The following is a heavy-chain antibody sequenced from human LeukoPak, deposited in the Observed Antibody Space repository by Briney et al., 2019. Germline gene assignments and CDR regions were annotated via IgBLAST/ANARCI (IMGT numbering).Heavy chain of an antibody. CDR1: GFTFSSYS. CDR2: ISSSSSYI. D-gene: IGHD3-10*01. Sequence: GGSLRLSCAASGFTFSSYSMNWVRQAPGKGLEWVSSISSSSSYIYYADSVKGRFTISRDNAKNSLYLQMSSLRPEDTGIYYCARDAPSKTMVRRFDYWGQGTLATVSS. V-gene: IGHV3-21*04. CDR3: ARDAPSKTMVRRFDY. J-gene: IGHJ4*02.